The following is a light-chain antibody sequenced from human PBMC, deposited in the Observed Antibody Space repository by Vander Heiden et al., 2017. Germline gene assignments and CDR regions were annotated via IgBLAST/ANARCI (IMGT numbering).Light chain of an antibody. Sequence: QSALTQPASVSASPGQSITISCTGTSSDVGGYNYVSWYQQHPGKAPKLMIYDVSNRPSGVSNRFSGSKSGNTASLTISGRQAEDEADYYCSSYTSSSTQVFGGGTKLTVL. J-gene: IGLJ2*01. CDR2: DVS. CDR3: SSYTSSSTQV. V-gene: IGLV2-14*01. CDR1: SSDVGGYNY.